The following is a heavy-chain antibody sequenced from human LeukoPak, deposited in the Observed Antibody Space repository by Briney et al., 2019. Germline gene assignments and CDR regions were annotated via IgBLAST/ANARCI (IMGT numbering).Heavy chain of an antibody. V-gene: IGHV4-34*01. CDR2: INHSGST. Sequence: SETLSLTCAVYGGSFSGYYWSWIRQPPGKGLEWIGEINHSGSTNYNPSLKSRVTISVDTSKNQFSLKLSSVTAADTAVYYCARGLPKYDFWSGYYPDYYYYMDVWGKGTTVTVS. D-gene: IGHD3-3*01. J-gene: IGHJ6*03. CDR3: ARGLPKYDFWSGYYPDYYYYMDV. CDR1: GGSFSGYY.